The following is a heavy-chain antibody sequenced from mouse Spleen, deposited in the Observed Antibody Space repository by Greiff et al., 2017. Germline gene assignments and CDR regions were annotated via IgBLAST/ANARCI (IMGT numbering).Heavy chain of an antibody. Sequence: QVQLQQSGAELVKPGASVKLSCKASGYTFTSYWMHWVKQRPGQGLEWIGMIHPNSGSTNYNEKFKSKATLTVDKSSSTAYMQLSSLTSEDSAVYYCAREGRYPYAMDYWGQGTSVTVSS. CDR2: IHPNSGST. D-gene: IGHD2-14*01. J-gene: IGHJ4*01. V-gene: IGHV1-64*01. CDR1: GYTFTSYW. CDR3: AREGRYPYAMDY.